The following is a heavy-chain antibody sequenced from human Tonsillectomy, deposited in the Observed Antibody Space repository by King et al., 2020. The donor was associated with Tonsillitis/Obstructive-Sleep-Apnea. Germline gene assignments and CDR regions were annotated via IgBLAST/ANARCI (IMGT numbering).Heavy chain of an antibody. J-gene: IGHJ4*02. CDR1: GVTFSNHA. Sequence: VQLVESGGGLVQPGGSLRLSCAASGVTFSNHAMNWVRQAPGKGLEWVSVFSGSGGITDYADSVMGRFTIYRDNSKNNLYLQMNSLRAEDTAIYYCAKAHRYCSSTSCYFDYWGQGALVTVSS. CDR3: AKAHRYCSSTSCYFDY. CDR2: FSGSGGIT. D-gene: IGHD2-2*01. V-gene: IGHV3-23*04.